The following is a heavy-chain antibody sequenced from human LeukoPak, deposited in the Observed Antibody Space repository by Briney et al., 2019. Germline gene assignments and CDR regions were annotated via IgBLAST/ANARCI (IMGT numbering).Heavy chain of an antibody. Sequence: GGSLRLSCAASGFTFNTFAMTWVRQAPGKGLEWVSGISGSGGNTYYADSVKGRFTISRDNSKNTLYLQMNSLRAEDTAVYYCAKDRRPVAGYYFDYWGLGTLITVSS. CDR3: AKDRRPVAGYYFDY. D-gene: IGHD6-19*01. CDR2: ISGSGGNT. V-gene: IGHV3-23*01. J-gene: IGHJ4*02. CDR1: GFTFNTFA.